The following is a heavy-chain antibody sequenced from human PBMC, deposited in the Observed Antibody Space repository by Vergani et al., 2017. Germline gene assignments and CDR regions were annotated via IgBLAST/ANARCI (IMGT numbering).Heavy chain of an antibody. CDR3: ARDLPPYSSGPLAY. CDR1: GFSFTSYG. V-gene: IGHV3-21*01. CDR2: ISSSSSYI. Sequence: VRLVESGGGVVQPGRSLRLSCAASGFSFTSYGMHWVRQPPGKGLEWVSSISSSSSYIYYADSVKGRFTISRDNAKNSLYLQMNSLRAEDTAVYYCARDLPPYSSGPLAYWGQGTLVTVSS. D-gene: IGHD6-19*01. J-gene: IGHJ4*02.